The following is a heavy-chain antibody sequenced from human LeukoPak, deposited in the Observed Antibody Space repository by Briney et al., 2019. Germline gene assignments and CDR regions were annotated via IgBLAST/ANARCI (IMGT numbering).Heavy chain of an antibody. J-gene: IGHJ4*02. CDR2: ISGSGDNT. D-gene: IGHD4-17*01. V-gene: IGHV3-23*01. CDR3: AKGRGTAVTSAANY. Sequence: PGGSLRLSCAASGFTFSSYAMSWVRQAPGKRLEWVSSISGSGDNTYYADSVKDRFSISRDNSKTTVSLQMNSLRAEDTAVYYCAKGRGTAVTSAANYWGQGTLVTVSS. CDR1: GFTFSSYA.